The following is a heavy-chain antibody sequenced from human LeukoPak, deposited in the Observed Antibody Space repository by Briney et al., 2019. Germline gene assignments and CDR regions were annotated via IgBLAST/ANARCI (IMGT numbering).Heavy chain of an antibody. D-gene: IGHD6-13*01. Sequence: SETLSLTCTVSGYSITSAYYWGWIRQPPGKGLEWIGSFFLKGSTYYNPSLKSRVTISVDKSKNQFSLKLSSVTAADTAVYYCARQTNAGAIAAAGPFDPWGQGTLVTVSS. CDR3: ARQTNAGAIAAAGPFDP. V-gene: IGHV4-38-2*02. CDR1: GYSITSAYY. J-gene: IGHJ5*02. CDR2: FFLKGST.